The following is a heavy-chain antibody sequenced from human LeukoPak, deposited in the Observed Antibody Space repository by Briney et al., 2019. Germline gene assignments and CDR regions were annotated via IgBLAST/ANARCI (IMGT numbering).Heavy chain of an antibody. CDR3: ARGTGDYVWGSYRVSPYYFDY. Sequence: SETLSLTCTVSGGSISGYYWSWIRQPPGKGLEWIGYIYYSGSTNYNPSLKSRVTISVDTSKNQFSLRLSSVTAADTAVYYCARGTGDYVWGSYRVSPYYFDYWGQGTLVTVSS. V-gene: IGHV4-59*08. J-gene: IGHJ4*02. CDR2: IYYSGST. CDR1: GGSISGYY. D-gene: IGHD3-16*02.